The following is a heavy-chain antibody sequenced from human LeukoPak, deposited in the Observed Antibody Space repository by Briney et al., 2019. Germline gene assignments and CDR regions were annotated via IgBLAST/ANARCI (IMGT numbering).Heavy chain of an antibody. CDR1: GFTFSSYW. CDR3: ARDRNSRNYFDY. D-gene: IGHD1-14*01. CDR2: IKQDGSEK. V-gene: IGHV3-7*01. Sequence: GGALRLSCATSGFTFSSYWMSWVRQAPGKGLEWVANIKQDGSEKYYVDSVKGRFTISRDNAKNSLYLQMNSLRAEDTAVYYCARDRNSRNYFDYWGQGTLATVSS. J-gene: IGHJ4*02.